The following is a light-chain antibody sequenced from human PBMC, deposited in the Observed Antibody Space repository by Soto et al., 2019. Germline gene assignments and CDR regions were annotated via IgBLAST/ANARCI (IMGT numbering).Light chain of an antibody. V-gene: IGLV2-8*01. CDR2: EVS. CDR3: TSYAGSNIWV. J-gene: IGLJ3*02. CDR1: SSDIGGYNY. Sequence: QSALTQPASVSESPGQSITISCTGTSSDIGGYNYVSWYQQHPGKAPKLMIYEVSKRPSGVPDRFSGSKSGKTASLTVSGLQPEDEADYYCTSYAGSNIWVFGGGTKVTVL.